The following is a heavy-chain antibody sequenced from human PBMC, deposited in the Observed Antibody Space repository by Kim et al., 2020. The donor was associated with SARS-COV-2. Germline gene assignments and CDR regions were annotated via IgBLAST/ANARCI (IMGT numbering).Heavy chain of an antibody. CDR3: ARESPSNWFDP. V-gene: IGHV4-59*01. Sequence: SETLSLTCTVSGGSISSYYWSWIRQPPGKGLEWIGYIYYSGSTNYNPSLKSRVTISVDTSKNQFSLKLSSVTAADTAVYYCARESPSNWFDPWGQGTLVTVSS. CDR1: GGSISSYY. J-gene: IGHJ5*02. CDR2: IYYSGST.